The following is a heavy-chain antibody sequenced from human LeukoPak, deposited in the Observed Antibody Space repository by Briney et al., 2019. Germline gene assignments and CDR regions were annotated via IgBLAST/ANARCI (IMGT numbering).Heavy chain of an antibody. Sequence: GGSLRLSCAASGFTFSNYWMSWVRQAPGKGLEWVANIKQDGSEKYYVDSVKGRFTISRDNAKNSLYLQMNSLRAEDTTVYYCATGGSSSWYEYYYYYYGMDVWGQGTTVTISS. J-gene: IGHJ6*02. CDR2: IKQDGSEK. CDR3: ATGGSSSWYEYYYYYYGMDV. V-gene: IGHV3-7*04. CDR1: GFTFSNYW. D-gene: IGHD6-13*01.